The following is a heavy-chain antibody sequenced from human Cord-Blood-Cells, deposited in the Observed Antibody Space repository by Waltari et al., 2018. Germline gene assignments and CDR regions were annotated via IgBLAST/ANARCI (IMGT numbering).Heavy chain of an antibody. D-gene: IGHD2-2*01. Sequence: QVQLVEYGGGVVQPGRSLRLSCAASGFTFSSYGMHWVRQAPGKGLEWVAVIWYDGSNKYYADSVKGRFTISRDNSKNTLYLQMNSLRAEDTAVYYCASSVPAAFGFDPWGQGTLVTVSS. CDR1: GFTFSSYG. CDR3: ASSVPAAFGFDP. V-gene: IGHV3-33*01. CDR2: IWYDGSNK. J-gene: IGHJ5*02.